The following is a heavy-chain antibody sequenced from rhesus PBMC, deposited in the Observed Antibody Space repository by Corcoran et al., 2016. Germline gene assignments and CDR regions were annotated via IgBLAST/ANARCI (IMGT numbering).Heavy chain of an antibody. CDR2: LYWKDDK. D-gene: IGHD6-13*01. J-gene: IGHJ4*01. CDR1: GFSPSTSGMG. V-gene: IGHV2-1*01. Sequence: QVTLKESGPALVKPTQTLTLTCTFSGFSPSTSGMGVGWFRQPFRKPLVWLAHLYWKDDKIYNSTLKGRLTISKLTPKHQEVLPMTNMDPVDTATSYCARRRRAAGPYYFECGGQGVLVTGSS. CDR3: ARRRRAAGPYYFEC.